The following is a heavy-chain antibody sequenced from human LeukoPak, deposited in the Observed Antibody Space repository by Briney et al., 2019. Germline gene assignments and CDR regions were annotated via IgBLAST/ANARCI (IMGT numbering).Heavy chain of an antibody. CDR2: ISDDGLNT. CDR3: ARGATMIVN. V-gene: IGHV3-30*03. D-gene: IGHD3-22*01. Sequence: GGSLRLSCSTSGFTFNSHGFHWVRQAPGKGLEWVAAISDDGLNTFYIDSVKGRFTISRDDSKNAVSLQMTSLRSEDTAMYYCARGATMIVNWGQGTLVTVSS. J-gene: IGHJ4*02. CDR1: GFTFNSHG.